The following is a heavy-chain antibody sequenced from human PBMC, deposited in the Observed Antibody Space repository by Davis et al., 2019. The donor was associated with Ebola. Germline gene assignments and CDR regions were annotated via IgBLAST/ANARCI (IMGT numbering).Heavy chain of an antibody. Sequence: PSETLSLTCSVSGDSITSGGFYWTWIRQHTGKGLEWIGCIFNSGSSYYNPSLKSRLTISKDTSKNHFSLKLNSVTAADTAIYYCARFPMGGTGSRADYWGQGTLVTVSS. CDR1: GDSITSGGFY. D-gene: IGHD3-10*01. CDR3: ARFPMGGTGSRADY. V-gene: IGHV4-31*03. CDR2: IFNSGSS. J-gene: IGHJ4*02.